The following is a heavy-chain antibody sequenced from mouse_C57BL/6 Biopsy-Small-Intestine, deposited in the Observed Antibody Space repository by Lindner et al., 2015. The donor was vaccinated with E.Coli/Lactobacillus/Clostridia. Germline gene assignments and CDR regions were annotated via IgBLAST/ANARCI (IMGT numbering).Heavy chain of an antibody. V-gene: IGHV5-17*01. CDR3: ARPYYYSMGY. Sequence: VQLQESGGDLVKPGGSLKLSCAASGFTFSDYGMHWVRQAPEKGLEWVAYISSGSSTIYYADSVKGRFTISRDNAKNTLFLQMTSLRSEDTAMYYCARPYYYSMGYWGQGTSVTVSS. CDR2: ISSGSSTI. J-gene: IGHJ4*01. CDR1: GFTFSDYG.